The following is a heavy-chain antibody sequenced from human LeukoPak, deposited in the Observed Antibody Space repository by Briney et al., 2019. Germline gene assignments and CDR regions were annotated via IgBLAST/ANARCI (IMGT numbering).Heavy chain of an antibody. V-gene: IGHV3-7*01. CDR2: IKQDGSEK. J-gene: IGHJ4*02. CDR3: ARGSGSYGFDY. Sequence: GGSLRLSCAASGFTFSSYWMSWVRQAPGKGLEWVANIKQDGSEKYYVDPVKGRFTISRDNAKNSLYLQMNSLRAEDTAVYCCARGSGSYGFDYWGQGTLVTVSS. D-gene: IGHD1-26*01. CDR1: GFTFSSYW.